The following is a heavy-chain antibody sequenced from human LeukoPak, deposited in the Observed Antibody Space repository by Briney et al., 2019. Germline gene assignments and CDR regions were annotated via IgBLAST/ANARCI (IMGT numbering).Heavy chain of an antibody. J-gene: IGHJ6*03. CDR1: GFTFSSYS. CDR3: ARDLHGETTGYYYYYYMDV. V-gene: IGHV3-21*01. Sequence: GGSLRLSCAASGFTFSSYSMNWVRQAPGKGLEWVSSISSSSSNIYYADSVKGRFTISRDNAKNSLYLQMNSLRAEDTAVYYCARDLHGETTGYYYYYYMDVWGKGTTVTVSS. D-gene: IGHD3-10*01. CDR2: ISSSSSNI.